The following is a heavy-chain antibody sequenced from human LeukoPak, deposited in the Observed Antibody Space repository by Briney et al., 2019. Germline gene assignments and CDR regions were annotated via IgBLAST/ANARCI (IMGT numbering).Heavy chain of an antibody. CDR1: GFTFGNAW. Sequence: GGSLRLSCAASGFTFGNAWMSWVRQAPGKGLEWVGRIKSKTDGGTTDYAAPVKGRFTISRDDSKNTLYLQMNSLKTEDTAVYYCTTEFLPWYNWNEKLDAFDIWGQGTMVTVSS. D-gene: IGHD1-1*01. J-gene: IGHJ3*02. V-gene: IGHV3-15*01. CDR2: IKSKTDGGTT. CDR3: TTEFLPWYNWNEKLDAFDI.